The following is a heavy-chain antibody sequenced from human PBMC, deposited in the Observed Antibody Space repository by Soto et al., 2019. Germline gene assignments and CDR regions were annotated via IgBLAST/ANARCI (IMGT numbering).Heavy chain of an antibody. D-gene: IGHD3-10*01. CDR3: ARGRYFATTHRQWWYFDF. V-gene: IGHV1-18*01. CDR2: ISPANGDK. CDR1: GYTFITSG. Sequence: QVELVQSGPEVKRPGASVKVSCKASGYTFITSGINWVRQTPGQGLEWMGWISPANGDKKYAQNFKGRVTLTSETSIDPVSMELTNLRSDDTAVYFCARGRYFATTHRQWWYFDFWGRGTLVTVSS. J-gene: IGHJ2*01.